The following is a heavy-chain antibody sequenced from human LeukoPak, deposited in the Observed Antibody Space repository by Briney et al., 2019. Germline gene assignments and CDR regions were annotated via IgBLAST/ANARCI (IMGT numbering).Heavy chain of an antibody. V-gene: IGHV3-30*02. CDR2: IRYDGSNK. CDR1: GFTFSSFG. CDR3: AKLSRLAAPH. Sequence: PGGSLRLSCAASGFTFSSFGMHWVRQAPGKGLEWVAFIRYDGSNKYYAGSVKGRFTISRDNSKNTLYLQMNSLRAEDTAVYYCAKLSRLAAPHWGQGTLVTVSS. J-gene: IGHJ4*02. D-gene: IGHD6-13*01.